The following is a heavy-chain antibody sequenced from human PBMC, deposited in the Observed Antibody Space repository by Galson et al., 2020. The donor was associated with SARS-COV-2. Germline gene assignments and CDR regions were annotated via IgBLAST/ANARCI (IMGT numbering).Heavy chain of an antibody. CDR1: VFTSSPYS. CDR2: ISRSSPNT. J-gene: IGHJ4*02. D-gene: IGHD2-15*01. Sequence: GESLKISCAASVFTSSPYSMNWVRQAPEKRLEWSSYISRSSPNTHYADSVNGRFTISRDNAKNSLCLQMNSLRAEDTAVYYCARDILAEYCSGGSCGIEHWGQGTLVTVCS. CDR3: ARDILAEYCSGGSCGIEH. V-gene: IGHV3-48*04.